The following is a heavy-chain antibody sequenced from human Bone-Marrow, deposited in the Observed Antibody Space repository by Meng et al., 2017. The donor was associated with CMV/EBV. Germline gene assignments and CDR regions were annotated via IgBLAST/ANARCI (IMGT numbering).Heavy chain of an antibody. CDR2: ISYDGSNK. CDR3: ARGYSGSYYDWIDY. J-gene: IGHJ4*02. D-gene: IGHD1-26*01. Sequence: GGSLRLSCAASGFTFSSYAMHWVRQAPGKGLEWVAVISYDGSNKYYADSVKGRFTISRDNAKNTLYLQMNSLRAEDTAVYYCARGYSGSYYDWIDYWGQGTLVAVSS. V-gene: IGHV3-30-3*01. CDR1: GFTFSSYA.